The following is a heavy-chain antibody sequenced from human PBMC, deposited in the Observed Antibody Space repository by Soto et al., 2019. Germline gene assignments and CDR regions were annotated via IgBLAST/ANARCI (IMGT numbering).Heavy chain of an antibody. CDR2: INHSGST. D-gene: IGHD2-21*02. J-gene: IGHJ6*02. V-gene: IGHV4-34*01. CDR1: GGSFSGYH. CDR3: ARYCAGNACYSRHYYAMDV. Sequence: QVQLQQWGAGLLKPSETLSLTCAVYGGSFSGYHWTWIRQPPGKGLEWIGEINHSGSTKYNPSLKSRVIMSVDTSKNQFSLRLYSLTAADTAVYYCARYCAGNACYSRHYYAMDVWGQGTTVSVSS.